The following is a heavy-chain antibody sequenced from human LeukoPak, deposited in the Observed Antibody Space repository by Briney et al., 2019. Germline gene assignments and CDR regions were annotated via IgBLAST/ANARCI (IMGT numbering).Heavy chain of an antibody. J-gene: IGHJ4*02. D-gene: IGHD3-22*01. Sequence: SGTLSLTCAVYGGSFSGYYWSWIRQPPGKGLEWIGEINHSGSTNYNPSLKSRVTISGDTSKNQFSLKLSSVTAADTAVYYCARGRSMIVVVPLIDYWGQGTLVTVSS. CDR2: INHSGST. CDR3: ARGRSMIVVVPLIDY. CDR1: GGSFSGYY. V-gene: IGHV4-34*09.